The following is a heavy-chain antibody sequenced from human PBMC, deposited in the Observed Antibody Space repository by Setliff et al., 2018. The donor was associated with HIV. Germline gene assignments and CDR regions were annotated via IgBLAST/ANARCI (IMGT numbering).Heavy chain of an antibody. Sequence: SETLSLTCAVSGYAISSGYYWGWIRRPPGKGLEWIGSIYNRGSTYYNPSLKSRVTISVDTSKNQFSLKVTSVTAADTATYYCAREPTVTSRSGYFDYWGQGTLVTVSS. CDR3: AREPTVTSRSGYFDY. V-gene: IGHV4-38-2*02. J-gene: IGHJ4*02. D-gene: IGHD4-17*01. CDR1: GYAISSGYY. CDR2: IYNRGST.